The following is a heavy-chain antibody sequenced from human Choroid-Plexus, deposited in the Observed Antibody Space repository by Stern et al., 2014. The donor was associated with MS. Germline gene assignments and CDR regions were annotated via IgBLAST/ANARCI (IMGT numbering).Heavy chain of an antibody. V-gene: IGHV3-30*18. D-gene: IGHD2-8*01. CDR2: VSYDGNNE. CDR3: AKDRQYLPYFFDH. CDR1: GFTFGSCA. Sequence: QLVQSGGGVVQPARPLSLSCAASGFTFGSCAMHWVRQAPGKGLEWEAGVSYDGNNEYYADSVKGPFTVSRDNSQNTLYMQMSSLRAEYTSVYCCAKDRQYLPYFFDHWGQGSLVTVSS. J-gene: IGHJ5*02.